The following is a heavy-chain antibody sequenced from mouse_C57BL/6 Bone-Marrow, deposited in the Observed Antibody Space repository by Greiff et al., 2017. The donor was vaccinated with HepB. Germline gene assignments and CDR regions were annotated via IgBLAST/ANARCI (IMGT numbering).Heavy chain of an antibody. J-gene: IGHJ2*01. CDR3: ARRKNCDY. CDR2: ISSGGSYT. Sequence: EVKLVESGGDLVKPGGSLKLSCAASGFTFSSYGMSWVRQTPDKRLEWVATISSGGSYTYYPDSVKGRFTISRDNAKNTLYLQMSSLKSEDTAMYDCARRKNCDYWGQGTTLTVSS. CDR1: GFTFSSYG. V-gene: IGHV5-6*02. D-gene: IGHD4-1*01.